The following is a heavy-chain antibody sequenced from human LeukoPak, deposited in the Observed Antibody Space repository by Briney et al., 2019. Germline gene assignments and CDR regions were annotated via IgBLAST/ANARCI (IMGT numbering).Heavy chain of an antibody. CDR3: ARDLIRPDTYCSGGSCHIDY. Sequence: AGSLRLSCAASGCTFSSYSMNWVRQAPGKGLEWVSSISSSSSYIYYADSKKRRFTVSRDNAKNSLYLQMNSLRAEDTAVYYCARDLIRPDTYCSGGSCHIDYWGQGTLVTVSS. J-gene: IGHJ4*02. CDR2: ISSSSSYI. CDR1: GCTFSSYS. D-gene: IGHD2-15*01. V-gene: IGHV3-21*01.